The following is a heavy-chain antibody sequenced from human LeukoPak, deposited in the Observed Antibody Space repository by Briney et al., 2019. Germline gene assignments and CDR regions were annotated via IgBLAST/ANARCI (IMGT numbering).Heavy chain of an antibody. CDR2: IWYDGSNK. CDR3: ARDDCSGGSCYSDLDY. D-gene: IGHD2-15*01. CDR1: GFTFSSYG. V-gene: IGHV3-33*01. Sequence: GRSLRLSCAASGFTFSSYGMHWVRQAPGKGLEWVAVIWYDGSNKYYADSVKGRFTISRDNSKNTLCQQMNSLRAEDTAVYYCARDDCSGGSCYSDLDYWGQGTLVTVSS. J-gene: IGHJ4*02.